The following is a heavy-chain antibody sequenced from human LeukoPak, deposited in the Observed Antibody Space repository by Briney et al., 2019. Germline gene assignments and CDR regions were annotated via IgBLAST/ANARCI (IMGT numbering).Heavy chain of an antibody. D-gene: IGHD3-16*01. CDR3: ARNPGGGYDY. Sequence: TGGSLRLSCAASGFTFSSYWMHWVRQAPGKGLVWVSRINSDGSRISNADFVKGRFTISRDNAKNTLYLQMNSLRAEDTAVYYCARNPGGGYDYWGQGTLVTVSS. CDR1: GFTFSSYW. CDR2: INSDGSRI. J-gene: IGHJ4*02. V-gene: IGHV3-74*01.